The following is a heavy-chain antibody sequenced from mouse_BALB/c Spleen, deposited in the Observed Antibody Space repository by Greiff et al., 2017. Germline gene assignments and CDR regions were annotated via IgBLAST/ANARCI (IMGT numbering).Heavy chain of an antibody. CDR1: GFTFSSYT. CDR3: ARHPHYYGSTFYAMGY. V-gene: IGHV5-12-2*01. J-gene: IGHJ4*01. Sequence: EVQRVESGGGLVQPGGSLKLSCAASGFTFSSYTMSWVRQTPEKRLEWVAYISNGGGSTYYPDTVKGRLTISRDNAKNTLYLQMSSLKSEDTAMYYCARHPHYYGSTFYAMGYWGQGTSVTVSS. D-gene: IGHD1-1*01. CDR2: ISNGGGST.